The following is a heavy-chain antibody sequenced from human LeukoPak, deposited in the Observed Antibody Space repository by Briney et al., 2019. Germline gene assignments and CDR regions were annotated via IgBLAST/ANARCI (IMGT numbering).Heavy chain of an antibody. CDR2: INPSGGST. Sequence: ASVKVSCKASGYTFTSYYMHSVRQAPGQGLVWMGIINPSGGSTSYAQKFQGRVTITADESTSTAYMELSSLRSEYTAVYYCARDPLAYCGGDCYRLYAFDIWGQGTMVTVSS. V-gene: IGHV1-46*01. J-gene: IGHJ3*02. D-gene: IGHD2-21*01. CDR1: GYTFTSYY. CDR3: ARDPLAYCGGDCYRLYAFDI.